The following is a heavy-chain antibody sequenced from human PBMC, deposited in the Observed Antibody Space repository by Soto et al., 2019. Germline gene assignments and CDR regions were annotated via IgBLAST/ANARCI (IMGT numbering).Heavy chain of an antibody. CDR3: AHTLSSPYYSYGMDV. V-gene: IGHV3-30*03. CDR1: GFTFSSYG. J-gene: IGHJ6*02. D-gene: IGHD6-13*01. CDR2: ISYDGSNK. Sequence: PGGSLRLSCAASGFTFSSYGMHWVRQAPGKGLEWVAVISYDGSNKYYAASVKGRFTISRDNSKNTLYLQMNSLRAEDTAVYYCAHTLSSPYYSYGMDVWGQGNTVTVSS.